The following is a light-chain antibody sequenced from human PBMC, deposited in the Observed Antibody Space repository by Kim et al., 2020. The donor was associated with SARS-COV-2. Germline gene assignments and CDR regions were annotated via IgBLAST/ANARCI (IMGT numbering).Light chain of an antibody. CDR2: AKT. CDR1: SLRIFY. V-gene: IGLV3-19*01. CDR3: NSRDSTGNHS. J-gene: IGLJ2*01. Sequence: ASGQAVTTTVQGGSLRIFYAVWYQHRPGHAPRLVISAKTNRPSGTPDLVSGSSSGNTASLTITGAQAEDEADYYCNSRDSTGNHSFGGGTQLTVL.